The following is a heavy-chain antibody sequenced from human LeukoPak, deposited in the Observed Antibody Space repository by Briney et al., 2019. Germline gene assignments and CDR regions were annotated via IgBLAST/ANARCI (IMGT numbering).Heavy chain of an antibody. V-gene: IGHV4-59*08. Sequence: SETLSLTCTVSGGSISSYFWSWIRQPPGKGLEWIGYIYYSGSTNYNPSLKSRVTISADTSKNQFSLKLSSVTAADTAVYYCARTLGSPYYYMDVWGKGTTVTVSS. CDR1: GGSISSYF. J-gene: IGHJ6*03. CDR3: ARTLGSPYYYMDV. CDR2: IYYSGST. D-gene: IGHD7-27*01.